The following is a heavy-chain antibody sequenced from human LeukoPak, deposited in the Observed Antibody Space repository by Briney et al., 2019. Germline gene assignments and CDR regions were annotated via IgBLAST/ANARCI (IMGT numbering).Heavy chain of an antibody. CDR1: GFTFSGSA. J-gene: IGHJ5*02. CDR3: TRAAVAGRSRWFDP. V-gene: IGHV3-73*01. D-gene: IGHD6-19*01. CDR2: IRSKANSYAT. Sequence: GGSLKLSCAASGFTFSGSAMHWVRQASGKGLEWVGRIRSKANSYATAYAASVKGRFTISRDDSKNTAYLQMNSLKTEDTAVYYCTRAAVAGRSRWFDPWGQGTLVTVSS.